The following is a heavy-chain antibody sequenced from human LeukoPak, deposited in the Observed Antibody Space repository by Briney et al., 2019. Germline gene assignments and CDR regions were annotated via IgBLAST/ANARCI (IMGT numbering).Heavy chain of an antibody. CDR2: IYTSGST. CDR1: GGSISSGSYY. J-gene: IGHJ5*02. D-gene: IGHD2-21*01. V-gene: IGHV4-61*02. CDR3: ARGAYCGGDCYRFDP. Sequence: SETLSLTCTVSGGSISSGSYYWSWIRQPAGKGLGWIGRIYTSGSTNYNPSLKSRVTISVDTSKNQFSLKLSSVTAADTAVYYCARGAYCGGDCYRFDPWGQGTLVTVSS.